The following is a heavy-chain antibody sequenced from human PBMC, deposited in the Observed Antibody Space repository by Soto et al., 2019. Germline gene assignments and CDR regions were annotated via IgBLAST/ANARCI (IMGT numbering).Heavy chain of an antibody. Sequence: GGSLRLSCAASGFTFSSYSMNWVRQAPGKGLEWVSSISSSSSYIYYADSVKGRFTISRDNAKNSLYLQMNSLRAEDTAVYYCARDDLYYYGSGSYYKAPYYYMDVWGKGTTVTVSS. J-gene: IGHJ6*03. V-gene: IGHV3-21*01. CDR1: GFTFSSYS. CDR3: ARDDLYYYGSGSYYKAPYYYMDV. CDR2: ISSSSSYI. D-gene: IGHD3-10*01.